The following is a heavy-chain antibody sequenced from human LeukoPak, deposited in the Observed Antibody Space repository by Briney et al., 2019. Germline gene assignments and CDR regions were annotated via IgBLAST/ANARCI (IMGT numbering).Heavy chain of an antibody. D-gene: IGHD4-17*01. Sequence: ASVKVSCKASGYIFTAYYIHWVRQAPGQGLEWVGRIHPSSGGTEYAQNFQGRVTVTRDTSITTAYMELNRLTSDDTAVYYCARNYGDLDYWGQGTLVAVSS. J-gene: IGHJ4*02. CDR2: IHPSSGGT. V-gene: IGHV1-2*06. CDR1: GYIFTAYY. CDR3: ARNYGDLDY.